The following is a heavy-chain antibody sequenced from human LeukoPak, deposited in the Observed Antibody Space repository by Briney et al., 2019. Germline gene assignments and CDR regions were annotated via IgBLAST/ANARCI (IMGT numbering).Heavy chain of an antibody. J-gene: IGHJ6*03. CDR2: IYYSGST. CDR3: ARQVLLWFGIHYYYYYMDV. CDR1: GGSISSYY. Sequence: SETLSLTCTVSGGSISSYYWSWIRQPPGKGLEWIGYIYYSGSTNYNPSLKSRVTISVDTSKNQFSLKLSSVTAADTAVYYCARQVLLWFGIHYYYYYMDVWGKGTTVTISS. D-gene: IGHD3-10*01. V-gene: IGHV4-59*08.